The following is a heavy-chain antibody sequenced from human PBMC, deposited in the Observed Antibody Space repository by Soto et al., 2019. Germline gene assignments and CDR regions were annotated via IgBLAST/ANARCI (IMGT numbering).Heavy chain of an antibody. Sequence: QITLKESGPTLVKPTQTLTLTCTFSGFSLSADGVGVGWIRQPPGKALEWLALIYWDDDKRYRPSLKSRLTITKATSKKQVVLTMTNMDPVDTATDYCAHAYGGTSWPNDAFDVWGQGTVVTVSS. CDR2: IYWDDDK. CDR3: AHAYGGTSWPNDAFDV. J-gene: IGHJ3*01. CDR1: GFSLSADGVG. D-gene: IGHD2-2*01. V-gene: IGHV2-5*02.